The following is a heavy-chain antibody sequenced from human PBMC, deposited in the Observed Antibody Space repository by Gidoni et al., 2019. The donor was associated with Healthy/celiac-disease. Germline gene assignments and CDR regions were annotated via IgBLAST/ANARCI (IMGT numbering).Heavy chain of an antibody. Sequence: EVQLVESGGFVVQPGGSLRLSCAASGFTFDDYTMHWVRQAPGKGLEWVSLISWDGGSTYYADSVKGRFTISRDNSKNSLYLQMNSLRTEDTALYYCAKDMRVAAAAAPFDYWGQGTLVTVSS. CDR2: ISWDGGST. D-gene: IGHD6-13*01. J-gene: IGHJ4*02. V-gene: IGHV3-43*01. CDR1: GFTFDDYT. CDR3: AKDMRVAAAAAPFDY.